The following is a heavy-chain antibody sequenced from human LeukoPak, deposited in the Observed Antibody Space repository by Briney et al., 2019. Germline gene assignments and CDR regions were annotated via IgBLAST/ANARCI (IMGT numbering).Heavy chain of an antibody. J-gene: IGHJ4*02. Sequence: ASVKVSCKASGYTFSSCAINWVRQAPGQGLEYMGWIDTKTGNPTYAQGFTGRFVFSLDTSVSTAYLQISSLKAEDTAVYYCARTGSTGTYDYFDYWGQGTLVTVSS. V-gene: IGHV7-4-1*02. D-gene: IGHD1-1*01. CDR3: ARTGSTGTYDYFDY. CDR2: IDTKTGNP. CDR1: GYTFSSCA.